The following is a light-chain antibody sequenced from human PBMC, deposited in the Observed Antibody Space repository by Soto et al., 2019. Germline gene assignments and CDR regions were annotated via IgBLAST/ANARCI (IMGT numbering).Light chain of an antibody. J-gene: IGKJ3*01. CDR2: AAS. CDR1: QNVGSNY. CDR3: QQYGRAPPFS. Sequence: FVFTQSPGALSLSPGERVTLSCRASQNVGSNYLAWYQQRPXQAXRLLIYAASTRASGIPDRFSGFGSGTDLTLIISNLEPEDLAVYYCQQYGRAPPFSFGPGTKVDIK. V-gene: IGKV3-20*01.